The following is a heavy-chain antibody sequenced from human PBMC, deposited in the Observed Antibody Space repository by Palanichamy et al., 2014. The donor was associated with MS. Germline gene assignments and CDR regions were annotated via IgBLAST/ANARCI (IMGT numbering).Heavy chain of an antibody. Sequence: VQLQESGPGLVKPSQTLSLTCTVSGGSISSGDYYWSWIRQPPGKGLEWIGYIYYSGSTYYNPSLKSRVTISVDTSKNQFSLKLSSVTAADTAVYYCARAGYCSNTSCSTGNDYFDYWGQGTLVTVSS. CDR1: GGSISSGDYY. CDR3: ARAGYCSNTSCSTGNDYFDY. V-gene: IGHV4-30-4*01. CDR2: IYYSGST. D-gene: IGHD2-2*02. J-gene: IGHJ4*02.